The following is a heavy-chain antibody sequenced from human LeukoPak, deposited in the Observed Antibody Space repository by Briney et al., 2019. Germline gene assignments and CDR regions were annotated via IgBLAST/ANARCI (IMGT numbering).Heavy chain of an antibody. Sequence: PGGSLRLSCAASGFTVSSNYMSWVRQAPGKGLEWVSVIYSGGSTYYADSVKGRFTISRDNSKNTLYLQMNSLRAEDTAVYYCARGKYSSSWDPSSDYWGQGTLVTVSS. CDR3: ARGKYSSSWDPSSDY. D-gene: IGHD6-13*01. V-gene: IGHV3-66*01. CDR2: IYSGGST. CDR1: GFTVSSNY. J-gene: IGHJ4*02.